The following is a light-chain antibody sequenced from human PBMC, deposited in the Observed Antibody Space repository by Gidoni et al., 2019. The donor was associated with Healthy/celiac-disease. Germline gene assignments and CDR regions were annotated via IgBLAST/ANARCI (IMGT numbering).Light chain of an antibody. CDR3: QQYNNWPPEDT. CDR1: QSVSSN. Sequence: EIVMTQSPATLSVSSGERATLSCRASQSVSSNLAWYQQKPGQAPRLLIYGASTRATGIPARFSGSGSGTEFTLTISSLQSEDFAVYYCQQYNNWPPEDTFXQXTKLEIK. CDR2: GAS. V-gene: IGKV3-15*01. J-gene: IGKJ2*01.